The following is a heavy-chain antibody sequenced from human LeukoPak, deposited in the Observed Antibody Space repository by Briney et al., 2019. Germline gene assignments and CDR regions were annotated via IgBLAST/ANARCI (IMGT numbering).Heavy chain of an antibody. D-gene: IGHD3-3*01. CDR3: ARAYRSGYTIFGVVSPHY. V-gene: IGHV1-46*03. CDR2: INPSGGST. J-gene: IGHJ4*02. Sequence: ASVKVSCKASGYTFTSYYMHWVRQAPGQGLEWMGIINPSGGSTSYAQKFQGRVTMTRDTSTSTVYMELSSLRSEDTAVYYCARAYRSGYTIFGVVSPHYWGQGTLVTVSS. CDR1: GYTFTSYY.